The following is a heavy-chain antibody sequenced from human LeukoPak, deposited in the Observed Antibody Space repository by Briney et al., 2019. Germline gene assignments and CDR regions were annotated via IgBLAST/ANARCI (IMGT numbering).Heavy chain of an antibody. CDR1: GFTFSSYG. Sequence: GRSLRLSCAASGFTFSSYGMHWVRQAPGKGLEWVAVIWYDGSNKYYADSVKGRFTISRDNSKNTLYLQMNSLRAEDTAVYYCARGVPAAPYYYYGMDVWGQGTTVTVSS. CDR3: ARGVPAAPYYYYGMDV. V-gene: IGHV3-33*01. CDR2: IWYDGSNK. J-gene: IGHJ6*02. D-gene: IGHD2-2*01.